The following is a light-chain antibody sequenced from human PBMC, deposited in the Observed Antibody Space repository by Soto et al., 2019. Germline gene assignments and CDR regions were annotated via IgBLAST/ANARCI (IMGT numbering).Light chain of an antibody. CDR3: QQRSNVT. J-gene: IGKJ4*01. CDR1: QSVSSGY. Sequence: EIVLTQSPGSLSLSPGERATLSCRASQSVSSGYVAWYQQKPGQAPRLLIYDASNRATGIPARFSGSGSGTDFTLTISSLEPEDFAVYYCQQRSNVTVGGGTKGDI. CDR2: DAS. V-gene: IGKV3D-20*02.